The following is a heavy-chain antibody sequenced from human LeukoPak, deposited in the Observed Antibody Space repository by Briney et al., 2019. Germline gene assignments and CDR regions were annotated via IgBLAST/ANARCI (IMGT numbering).Heavy chain of an antibody. V-gene: IGHV1-2*02. CDR1: GYTFTSYA. Sequence: GASVKVSCRASGYTFTSYAMHWVRQAPGQGLEWMGWINPNSGGTNYAQKFQGRVTMTRDTSISTAYMELSRLRSDDTAVYYCASSPYYYDSSGYYYHLTGFDYWGQGTLVTVSS. J-gene: IGHJ4*02. D-gene: IGHD3-22*01. CDR2: INPNSGGT. CDR3: ASSPYYYDSSGYYYHLTGFDY.